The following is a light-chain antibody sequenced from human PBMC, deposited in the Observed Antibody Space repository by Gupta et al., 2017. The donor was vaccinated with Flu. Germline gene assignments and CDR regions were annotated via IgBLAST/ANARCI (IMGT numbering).Light chain of an antibody. CDR3: QVWDAISDCWV. J-gene: IGLJ3*02. V-gene: IGLV3-21*02. CDR2: DDI. Sequence: SYVLTQPPSVSVAPGQTARISCGGNNIGSKSVHWCQKKPGQAPVLVVYDDIDRPSGIPERFSGSNSGNTATLTISRVEVGDEADYYCQVWDAISDCWVFGGGTKLTVL. CDR1: NIGSKS.